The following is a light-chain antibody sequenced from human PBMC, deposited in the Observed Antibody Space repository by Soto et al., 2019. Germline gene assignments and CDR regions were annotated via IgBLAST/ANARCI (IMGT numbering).Light chain of an antibody. J-gene: IGLJ1*01. CDR2: EVS. CDR3: SSKSPDF. CDR1: SSGIRDYNY. V-gene: IGLV2-14*01. Sequence: QSVLTKPASVSGSPGQSITISCTGTSSGIRDYNYVSWYQQLPGNAPKLIMYEVSNRPSGISNRFSGSKSGNTASLTISGLQAEDEADYYCSSKSPDFFGSGTKLTVL.